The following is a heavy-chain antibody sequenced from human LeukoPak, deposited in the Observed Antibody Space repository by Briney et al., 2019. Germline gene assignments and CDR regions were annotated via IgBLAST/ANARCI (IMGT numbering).Heavy chain of an antibody. CDR2: IYYSGST. Sequence: SETLSLTCTVSGGSISSSSYYWGWIRQPPGKGLEWIGSIYYSGSTYHNPSLKSRVTISVDTSKNQFSLKLSSVTAADTAVYYCARPRGGSSWYEAFDIWGQGTMVTVSS. CDR1: GGSISSSSYY. CDR3: ARPRGGSSWYEAFDI. J-gene: IGHJ3*02. V-gene: IGHV4-39*01. D-gene: IGHD6-13*01.